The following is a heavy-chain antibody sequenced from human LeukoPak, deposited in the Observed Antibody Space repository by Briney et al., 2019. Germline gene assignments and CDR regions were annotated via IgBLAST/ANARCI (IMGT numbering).Heavy chain of an antibody. CDR2: VDHTGST. CDR3: AKGRVSSSTWYSTYYYYFYMDL. Sequence: SETLSLTCSVSDDSITMYYWTWIRQPPGKGLEWIGYVDHTGSTNFNPSLNGRVSISRDTTKNLFSLRLRSVTAADTAVYFCAKGRVSSSTWYSTYYYYFYMDLWGKGTTVTVSS. J-gene: IGHJ6*03. CDR1: DDSITMYY. V-gene: IGHV4-59*01. D-gene: IGHD6-13*01.